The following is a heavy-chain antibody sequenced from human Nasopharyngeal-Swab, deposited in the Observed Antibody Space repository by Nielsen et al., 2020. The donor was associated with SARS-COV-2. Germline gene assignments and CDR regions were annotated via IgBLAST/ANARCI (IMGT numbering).Heavy chain of an antibody. V-gene: IGHV3-30*03. Sequence: GESLKISCATSGFTFSSYAMHWVRQAPGKGLEWVAVTSHDGGDKFYADSVKGRFSISRDTSKSTIYLHINSLRPEDTGLYFCARADRGGSYFSQYYYYMDVWGTGTTVTVSS. CDR1: GFTFSSYA. CDR2: TSHDGGDK. CDR3: ARADRGGSYFSQYYYYMDV. J-gene: IGHJ6*03. D-gene: IGHD1-26*01.